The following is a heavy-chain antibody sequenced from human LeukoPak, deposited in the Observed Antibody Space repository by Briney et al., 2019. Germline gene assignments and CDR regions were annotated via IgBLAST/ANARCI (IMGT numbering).Heavy chain of an antibody. Sequence: PGKSLRLSCAASGFTFDDYAMHWVRQAPGKGLEWVSGISWNSGSIGYADSVKGRFTISRDNAKNSLYLQMNSLRAEDTALYYCAKDVRSPSAFDIWGQGTMVTVSS. V-gene: IGHV3-9*01. J-gene: IGHJ3*02. CDR1: GFTFDDYA. CDR3: AKDVRSPSAFDI. CDR2: ISWNSGSI.